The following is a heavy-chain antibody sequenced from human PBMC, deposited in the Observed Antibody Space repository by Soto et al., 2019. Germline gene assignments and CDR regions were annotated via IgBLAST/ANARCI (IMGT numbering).Heavy chain of an antibody. CDR3: ARERTGEITSMYNAWFVI. CDR1: GGSFSGYY. CDR2: INHSGVT. D-gene: IGHD1-1*01. V-gene: IGHV4-34*01. J-gene: IGHJ5*02. Sequence: SETLSLTCADSGGSFSGYYWSWIRQPPGKGLEWIGEINHSGVTNYSPSLKSRVTISVDRSTKQFSLKLTSVTAADTAFYYCARERTGEITSMYNAWFVIWGQGTRVTV.